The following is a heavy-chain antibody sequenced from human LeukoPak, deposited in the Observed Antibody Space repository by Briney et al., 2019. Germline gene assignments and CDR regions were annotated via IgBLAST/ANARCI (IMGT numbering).Heavy chain of an antibody. Sequence: ASETLSLTCTVSGGSISSGGYYWSWIRQHPGKGLEWIGYIYYSGSTYYNPSLKSRVTISVDTSKNQFSLKLSSVTAADTAVYYCARDRGVDSSSSTPDMDVWGQGTTVTVSS. CDR1: GGSISSGGYY. D-gene: IGHD6-13*01. J-gene: IGHJ6*02. CDR2: IYYSGST. CDR3: ARDRGVDSSSSTPDMDV. V-gene: IGHV4-31*03.